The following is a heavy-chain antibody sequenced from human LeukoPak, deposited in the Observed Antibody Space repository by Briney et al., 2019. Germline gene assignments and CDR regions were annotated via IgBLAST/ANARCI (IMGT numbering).Heavy chain of an antibody. Sequence: ASVKVSCKASGYTFTGYYMHWVRQAPGQGLEWMGWISAYNGNTNYAQKLQGRVTMTTDTSTSTAYMELRSLRSDDTAVYYCARVCPRIESGWYASVWFDPWGQGTLVTVST. J-gene: IGHJ5*02. CDR1: GYTFTGYY. V-gene: IGHV1-18*04. D-gene: IGHD6-13*01. CDR3: ARVCPRIESGWYASVWFDP. CDR2: ISAYNGNT.